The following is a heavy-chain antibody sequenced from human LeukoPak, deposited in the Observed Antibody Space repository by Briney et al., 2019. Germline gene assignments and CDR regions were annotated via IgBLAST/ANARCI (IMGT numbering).Heavy chain of an antibody. CDR3: AKTYYDILTGYGGPYYMDV. D-gene: IGHD3-9*01. J-gene: IGHJ6*03. Sequence: SETLSLTCTVSGGSISSYYWSWIRQPPGKGLEWIGYIYYSGSTNYNPSVKSRVTISVDTSKNQFSLKLSSVTAADTAVYYCAKTYYDILTGYGGPYYMDVWGKGTTVTVSS. V-gene: IGHV4-59*01. CDR2: IYYSGST. CDR1: GGSISSYY.